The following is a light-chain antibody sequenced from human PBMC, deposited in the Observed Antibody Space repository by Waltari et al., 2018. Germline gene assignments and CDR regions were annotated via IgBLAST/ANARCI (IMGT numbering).Light chain of an antibody. V-gene: IGLV3-19*01. J-gene: IGLJ3*02. Sequence: SSELTQDPAVSVALGQTVRITCQGDSLRTSYASWYQLKPGQAPVLVIYGKDKWPSGITDRISGYSSGATSSLTITGAQAEEEADYYCSSRNGRANQVVFAGGTNVTVL. CDR2: GKD. CDR1: SLRTSY. CDR3: SSRNGRANQVV.